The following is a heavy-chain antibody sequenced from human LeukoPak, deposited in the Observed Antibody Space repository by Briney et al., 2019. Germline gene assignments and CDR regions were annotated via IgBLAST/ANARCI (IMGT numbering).Heavy chain of an antibody. CDR2: INHSGGT. CDR3: ARGPTTVTTFPFDY. Sequence: SETLSLTCAVYGGSLRGYYWSWLRQPPGKGLEWIGEINHSGGTNYNPSLKSRVTISVDTSKNQFSLKLSSVTAADTAVYYCARGPTTVTTFPFDYWGQGTLVTVSS. D-gene: IGHD4-17*01. CDR1: GGSLRGYY. V-gene: IGHV4-34*01. J-gene: IGHJ4*02.